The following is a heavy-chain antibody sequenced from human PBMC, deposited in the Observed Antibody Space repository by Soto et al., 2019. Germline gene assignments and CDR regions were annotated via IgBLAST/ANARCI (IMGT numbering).Heavy chain of an antibody. CDR2: IFSNDEN. CDR3: ARINAAGGTWYYYYYMDV. D-gene: IGHD6-13*01. V-gene: IGHV2-26*01. J-gene: IGHJ6*03. Sequence: QVTLKESGPVLVNPTETLTLTCTVSGFSLSTARLGVSWIRQPPGKALEGLAHIFSNDENSYSTSLKSRLTIYKDTYKSQVVLTMTNMDVVDTATYYCARINAAGGTWYYYYYMDVWGKGTTVTVSS. CDR1: GFSLSTARLG.